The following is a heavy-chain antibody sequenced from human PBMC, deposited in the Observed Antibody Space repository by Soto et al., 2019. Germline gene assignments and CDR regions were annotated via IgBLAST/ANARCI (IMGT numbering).Heavy chain of an antibody. CDR1: GFTFSSYA. CDR3: AKNLFQYQLPDYYYGMDV. D-gene: IGHD2-2*01. Sequence: GGSLRLSCAASGFTFSSYAMSWVRQAPGKGLEWVSAISGSGGSTYYADSVKGRFTISRDNSKNTLYLQMNSRRAEDTAVYYCAKNLFQYQLPDYYYGMDVWGQGTTVTVSS. J-gene: IGHJ6*02. V-gene: IGHV3-23*01. CDR2: ISGSGGST.